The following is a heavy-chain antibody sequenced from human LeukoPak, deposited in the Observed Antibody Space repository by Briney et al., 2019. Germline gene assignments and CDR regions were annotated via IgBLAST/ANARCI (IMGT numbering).Heavy chain of an antibody. D-gene: IGHD3-10*01. V-gene: IGHV3-23*01. CDR1: GFTFDSYA. CDR3: AKDRSITMVRGVIYYFDY. CDR2: VSRLGGTA. J-gene: IGHJ4*02. Sequence: GGSLRLSCAASGFTFDSYAMSWVRQAPGKGLEWVSAVSRLGGTAYYADSEKGRFTISRDNSKNTVYLQMNSLRAEDTAVYYCAKDRSITMVRGVIYYFDYWGQGTLVTASS.